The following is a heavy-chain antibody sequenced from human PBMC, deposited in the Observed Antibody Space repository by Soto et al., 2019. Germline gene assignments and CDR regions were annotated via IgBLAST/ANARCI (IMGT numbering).Heavy chain of an antibody. Sequence: EVQLVESGGGLVQPGRSLRLSCAASGFTFDDYAMHWVRQAPGKGLEWVSGISWNSGSIGYADSVKGRFTISRDNAKNSLYLQMNSLRAEDTALYYCAKDLAPQWELTGEFDYWGQGTLVTVSS. CDR3: AKDLAPQWELTGEFDY. CDR2: ISWNSGSI. J-gene: IGHJ4*02. V-gene: IGHV3-9*01. CDR1: GFTFDDYA. D-gene: IGHD1-26*01.